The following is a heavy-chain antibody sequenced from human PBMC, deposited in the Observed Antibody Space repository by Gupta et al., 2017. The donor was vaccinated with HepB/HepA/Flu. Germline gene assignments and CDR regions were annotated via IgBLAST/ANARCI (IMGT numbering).Heavy chain of an antibody. CDR1: GGSISNYY. D-gene: IGHD2-15*01. V-gene: IGHV4-59*01. J-gene: IGHJ6*02. Sequence: QVQLQESGPGLVKPSETLSLTCTVSGGSISNYYWTWIRQPPGKGLEWIGYIYYSGSTNYNPSLKSRVTISIDTSKNQFSLKVTSVTAADTAVYYCARAIGRPSYYYGMDVWGQGTTVTVSS. CDR3: ARAIGRPSYYYGMDV. CDR2: IYYSGST.